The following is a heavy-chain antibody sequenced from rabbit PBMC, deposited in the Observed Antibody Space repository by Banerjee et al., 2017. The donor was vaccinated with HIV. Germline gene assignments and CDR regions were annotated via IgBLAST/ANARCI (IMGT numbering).Heavy chain of an antibody. CDR3: ARDLAGVIGWNFNF. Sequence: QSLEESGGDLVKPGGSLTLTCKASGFSFSSGYDMCWVRQAPGKGLEWIGYVYTGSGVTWYADWVNGRFTISKASSTTVTLQMTSLTGADTATYFCARDLAGVIGWNFNFWGQGTLVTVS. J-gene: IGHJ6*01. D-gene: IGHD4-1*01. CDR1: GFSFSSGYD. CDR2: VYTGSGVT. V-gene: IGHV1S40*01.